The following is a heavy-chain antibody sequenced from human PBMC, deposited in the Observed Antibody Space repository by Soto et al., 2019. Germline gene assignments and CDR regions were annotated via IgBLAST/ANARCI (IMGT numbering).Heavy chain of an antibody. Sequence: GESLKISCAASGFTFSDYYMSWIRQAPGKGLEWVSYISSSGSTIYYSDSVKGRFTISRDNAKNSLYLQMNSLRAEDTAVYYCASYFPTGDNPTSYFDYWGQGTLVTVSS. V-gene: IGHV3-11*01. CDR1: GFTFSDYY. D-gene: IGHD7-27*01. CDR2: ISSSGSTI. CDR3: ASYFPTGDNPTSYFDY. J-gene: IGHJ4*02.